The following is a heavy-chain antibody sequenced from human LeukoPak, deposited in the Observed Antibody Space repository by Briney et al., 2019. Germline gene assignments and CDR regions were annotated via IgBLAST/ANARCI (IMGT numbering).Heavy chain of an antibody. CDR1: GFTFSSCA. V-gene: IGHV3-23*01. J-gene: IGHJ4*02. CDR3: AKGASPSPVYFDH. CDR2: IGGSGTST. D-gene: IGHD1-26*01. Sequence: PGGSLRLSCAASGFTFSSCAMNWVRQAPGKGLEWVSTIGGSGTSTYYADSVKGRFTISRDNSKNTLHLQMNSLRAEDTAVYYCAKGASPSPVYFDHWGQGTLVTVSS.